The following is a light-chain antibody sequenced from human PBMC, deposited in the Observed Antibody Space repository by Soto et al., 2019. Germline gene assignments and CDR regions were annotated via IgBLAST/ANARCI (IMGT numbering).Light chain of an antibody. CDR1: QSVSSSY. J-gene: IGKJ5*01. Sequence: EIVLTQSPASLSLSPGERATLSCRASQSVSSSYLAWYQQKPGQAPRLLIYGASGRATGIPDRFSGSGSGTDFTLTISRLEPEDFAVYYCQQRSNFITFGQGTRLEIK. CDR2: GAS. V-gene: IGKV3D-20*02. CDR3: QQRSNFIT.